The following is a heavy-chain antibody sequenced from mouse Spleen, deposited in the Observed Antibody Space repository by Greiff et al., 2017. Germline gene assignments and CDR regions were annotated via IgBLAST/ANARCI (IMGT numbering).Heavy chain of an antibody. Sequence: EVQLQESGPGLVKPSQSLSLTCSVTGYSITSGYYWNWIRQFPGNKLEWMGYISYDGSNNYNPSLKNRISITRDTSKNQFFLKLNSVTTEDTATYYCARGGSYPSFDYWGQGTTLTVSS. J-gene: IGHJ2*01. CDR3: ARGGSYPSFDY. V-gene: IGHV3-6*01. CDR2: ISYDGSN. CDR1: GYSITSGYY. D-gene: IGHD1-1*02.